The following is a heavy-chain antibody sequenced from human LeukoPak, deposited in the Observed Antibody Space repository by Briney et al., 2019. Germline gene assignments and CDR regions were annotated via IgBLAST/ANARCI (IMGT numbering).Heavy chain of an antibody. CDR1: GFTFSNYA. J-gene: IGHJ4*02. V-gene: IGHV3-23*01. CDR2: ISGDGGNT. Sequence: GSLRLSCAASGFTFSNYAMRWVRQAPGKGLEWVSAISGDGGNTFYADSVKGRFTITRDNSQNTFYVQMNSLRAEDTAVYYCVKGSRFGVVIIPYFDYWGQGTLVTVSS. CDR3: VKGSRFGVVIIPYFDY. D-gene: IGHD3-3*01.